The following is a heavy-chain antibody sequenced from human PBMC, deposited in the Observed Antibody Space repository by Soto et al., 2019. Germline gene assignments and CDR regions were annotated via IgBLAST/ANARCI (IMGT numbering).Heavy chain of an antibody. CDR2: IWNDGNKK. Sequence: GGSLRLSCAAFGFTFSTHGMHWVRQAPGKGLEWVALIWNDGNKKDYADSVKGRFTISRDNSKNILYLQMDSLRVEDTAVYFCARDTWIVSSITSLYYWGQGNLVTVS. J-gene: IGHJ4*02. CDR1: GFTFSTHG. D-gene: IGHD1-26*01. CDR3: ARDTWIVSSITSLYY. V-gene: IGHV3-33*01.